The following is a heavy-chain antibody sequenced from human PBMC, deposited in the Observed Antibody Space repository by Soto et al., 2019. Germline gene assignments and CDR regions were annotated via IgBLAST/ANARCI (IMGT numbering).Heavy chain of an antibody. CDR1: GYSFASYW. D-gene: IGHD6-19*01. CDR2: IYPGDSDT. Sequence: GESLKISCTDSGYSFASYWIGWVRQMPGKGLEWMGIIYPGDSDTRYSPSFQGQVTISADKSISTAYLQWSSLKASDTAMYYCARSSGYSSGAGDFQHWGQGTQLTDSS. CDR3: ARSSGYSSGAGDFQH. J-gene: IGHJ1*01. V-gene: IGHV5-51*01.